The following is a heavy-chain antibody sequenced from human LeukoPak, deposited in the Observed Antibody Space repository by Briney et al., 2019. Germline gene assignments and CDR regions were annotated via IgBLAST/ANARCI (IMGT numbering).Heavy chain of an antibody. V-gene: IGHV4-34*01. CDR2: INHNGRT. CDR3: ARPPLHYDFWSGYYPPFFY. J-gene: IGHJ4*02. Sequence: PSETLSLTCAVYGGSFSGYYWSWIRQPPGRGLEGIGEINHNGRTNYNPSLKSRLTISADTSKNQFSLKLSSVTAADSAVYSCARPPLHYDFWSGYYPPFFYWGQGTLVTVSS. D-gene: IGHD3-3*01. CDR1: GGSFSGYY.